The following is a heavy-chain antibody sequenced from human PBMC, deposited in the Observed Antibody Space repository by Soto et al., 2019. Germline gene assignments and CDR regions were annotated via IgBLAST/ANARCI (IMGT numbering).Heavy chain of an antibody. V-gene: IGHV4-31*01. CDR1: GGSITNGGYY. J-gene: IGHJ5*02. D-gene: IGHD1-26*01. Sequence: QVQLQESGPGLVKPSQTLSLTCTVSGGSITNGGYYWSWIRQQPGKDLEWIGYVSYKGNTNYNPSHKSQLTISVDTSKNQFPLQLNSVTAADTAVYYCAAASGSYHIGSWFDPWGQGTLVTVSS. CDR3: AAASGSYHIGSWFDP. CDR2: VSYKGNT.